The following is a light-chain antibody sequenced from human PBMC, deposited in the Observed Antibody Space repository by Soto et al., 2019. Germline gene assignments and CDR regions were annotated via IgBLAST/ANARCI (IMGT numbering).Light chain of an antibody. J-gene: IGLJ2*01. CDR2: EGI. V-gene: IGLV2-23*01. CDR3: CSYAGDSTWI. CDR1: SSDVGSYNL. Sequence: QSALTQPASVSGSPGQSITISCTGTSSDVGSYNLVSWYQQDPGKAPKLMIYEGIKRPSGVSKRFSASMSGNTASLTISGLQAEDEADYHCCSYAGDSTWIFGGGTKLTVL.